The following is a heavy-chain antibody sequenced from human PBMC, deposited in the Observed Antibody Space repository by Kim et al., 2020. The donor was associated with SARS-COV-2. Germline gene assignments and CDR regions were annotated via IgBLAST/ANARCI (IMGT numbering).Heavy chain of an antibody. CDR1: GGSISSYY. CDR3: ARTTPLSSSGGSRTRATYYYYGMDV. CDR2: IYTSGST. V-gene: IGHV4-4*07. Sequence: SETLSLTCTVSGGSISSYYWSWIRQPAGKGLEWIGRIYTSGSTNYNPSLKSRVTMSVDTSKNQFSLKLSSVTAADTAVYYCARTTPLSSSGGSRTRATYYYYGMDVWGQGTTVTVSS. J-gene: IGHJ6*02. D-gene: IGHD2-15*01.